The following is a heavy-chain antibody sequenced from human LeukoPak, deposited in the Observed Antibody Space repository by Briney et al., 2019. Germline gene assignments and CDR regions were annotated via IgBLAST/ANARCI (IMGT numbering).Heavy chain of an antibody. J-gene: IGHJ4*02. V-gene: IGHV3-21*01. D-gene: IGHD3-22*01. CDR2: ISTSSIYI. Sequence: GGSLRLSFAASGFTFSSYSMNWVRQAPGKGLEWVSSISTSSIYIYYADSVKGRFTISRDNAKNPLYLQMNSLRAEETAVYYCARVVAKEYDSSGYYTIYWGQGTLVTVSS. CDR1: GFTFSSYS. CDR3: ARVVAKEYDSSGYYTIY.